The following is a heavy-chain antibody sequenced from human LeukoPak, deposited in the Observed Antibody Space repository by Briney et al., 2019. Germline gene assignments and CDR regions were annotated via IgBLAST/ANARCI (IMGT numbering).Heavy chain of an antibody. J-gene: IGHJ4*02. D-gene: IGHD5-18*01. CDR3: AGGSSISDTAGCESDY. CDR1: GFTFSSYS. CDR2: ISSSSSYI. Sequence: RAGGSLRLSCAASGFTFSSYSMNWVRQAPGKGLEWVSSISSSSSYIYYADSVKGRFTISRDNAKNSLYLQMNSLRAEDTAVYYCAGGSSISDTAGCESDYWGQGTLVTVSS. V-gene: IGHV3-21*01.